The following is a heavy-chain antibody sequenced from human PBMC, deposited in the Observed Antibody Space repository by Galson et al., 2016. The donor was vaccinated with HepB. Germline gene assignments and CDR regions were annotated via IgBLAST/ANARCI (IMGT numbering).Heavy chain of an antibody. J-gene: IGHJ5*02. Sequence: SVKVSCKASGHTFTTYGISWVRQAPGQGLEWMGWISAYNGNTNYAQHLQGRVTMTTDTSTSTAYMELRSLRSDDTAVYYCARDLRDYDILTGIPPNWFDPWGQGTLVTVSS. CDR1: GHTFTTYG. D-gene: IGHD3-9*01. V-gene: IGHV1-18*01. CDR2: ISAYNGNT. CDR3: ARDLRDYDILTGIPPNWFDP.